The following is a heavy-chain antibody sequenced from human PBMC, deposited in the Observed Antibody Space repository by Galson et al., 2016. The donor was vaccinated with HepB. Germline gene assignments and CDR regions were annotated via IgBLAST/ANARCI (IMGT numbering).Heavy chain of an antibody. CDR2: ISDAGHIV. Sequence: SLRLSCAASGFTFRDYYMNWVRQAPGKGLEWVAYISDAGHIVYYADSVKGRFTISRDNDKMSLFLNMKSLRAEDTAVYYCAREGYSSSSTLDYWGQGVLVTVSS. J-gene: IGHJ4*02. V-gene: IGHV3-11*01. CDR1: GFTFRDYY. D-gene: IGHD6-6*01. CDR3: AREGYSSSSTLDY.